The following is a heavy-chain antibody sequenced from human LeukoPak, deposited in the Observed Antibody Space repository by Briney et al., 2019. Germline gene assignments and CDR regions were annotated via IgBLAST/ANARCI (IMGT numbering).Heavy chain of an antibody. CDR3: AKASGAMVRGVITHDP. D-gene: IGHD3-10*01. CDR1: GFTFSSYA. V-gene: IGHV3-23*01. J-gene: IGHJ5*02. Sequence: AGGSLRLSCAASGFTFSSYAMSWVRQAPGKGLEGVSAISGSGGSTYYADSVKGRFTISRDNSKNTLYLQMNSLRAEDTAVYYCAKASGAMVRGVITHDPWGQGTLVTVSS. CDR2: ISGSGGST.